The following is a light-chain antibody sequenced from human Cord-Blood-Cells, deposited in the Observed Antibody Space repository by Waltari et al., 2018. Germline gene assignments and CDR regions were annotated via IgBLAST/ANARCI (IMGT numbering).Light chain of an antibody. J-gene: IGLJ3*02. CDR2: DVS. Sequence: QSALTHPRPVSGSPGQPVPLSCPGTSSDVGGHNSVSWYQQHPGNPPKLMIYDVSKRPSGVPDRFSGSKSGNTASLTISGLQAEDEADYYCCSYAGSYTWVFGGGTKLTVL. CDR1: SSDVGGHNS. V-gene: IGLV2-11*01. CDR3: CSYAGSYTWV.